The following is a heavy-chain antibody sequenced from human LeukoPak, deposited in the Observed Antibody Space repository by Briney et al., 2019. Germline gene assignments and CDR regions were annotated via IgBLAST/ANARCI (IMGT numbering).Heavy chain of an antibody. J-gene: IGHJ4*02. Sequence: SQTLALTWGICGDRVLCHTATRDWILQSPSRGLARLGRTYYRSKWYNDYAVSVKSRVTINPDTSKNQFSLQLNSVTPEDTAVYYCAREGSDGYLFDYWGQGSLVIVSS. D-gene: IGHD3-16*01. CDR3: AREGSDGYLFDY. CDR2: TYYRSKWYN. V-gene: IGHV6-1*01. CDR1: GDRVLCHTAT.